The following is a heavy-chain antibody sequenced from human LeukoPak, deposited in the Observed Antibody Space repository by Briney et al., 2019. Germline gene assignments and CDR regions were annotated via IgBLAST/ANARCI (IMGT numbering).Heavy chain of an antibody. CDR2: IYYSGST. J-gene: IGHJ3*02. Sequence: SETLSLTCTVSGGSISSGGYYWSWIRQHPGKGLEWIGYIYYSGSTYCNPSLKSRVTISVDTSKNQFSLKLSSVTAADTAVYYCARDGGALGAFDIWGQGTMVTVSS. D-gene: IGHD3-16*01. CDR3: ARDGGALGAFDI. V-gene: IGHV4-31*03. CDR1: GGSISSGGYY.